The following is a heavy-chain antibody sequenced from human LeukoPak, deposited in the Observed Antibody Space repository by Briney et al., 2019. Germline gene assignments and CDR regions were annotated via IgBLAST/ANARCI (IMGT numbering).Heavy chain of an antibody. D-gene: IGHD6-13*01. J-gene: IGHJ3*02. CDR3: ARGGSSSWYGGAFDI. CDR1: GGSISSYY. V-gene: IGHV4-59*01. Sequence: PSETLSLTCTVSGGSISSYYWSWIRQPPGKGLEWVGYIYYSGSANYNPSLKSRVTISVDTSKNQFSLKLSSVTAADTAVYYCARGGSSSWYGGAFDIWGQGTMVTVSS. CDR2: IYYSGSA.